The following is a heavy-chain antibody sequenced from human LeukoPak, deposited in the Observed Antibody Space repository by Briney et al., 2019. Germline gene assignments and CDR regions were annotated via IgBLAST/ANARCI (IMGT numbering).Heavy chain of an antibody. Sequence: PSETLSLTCTVSGGSISSSSYYWGWIRQPPGKGLEWIGSIYYSGSTNYNPSLKSRVTISVDTSKNQFSLKLSSVTAADTAVYYCARKGKQWLVNWYFDLWGRGTLVTVSS. V-gene: IGHV4-39*07. CDR3: ARKGKQWLVNWYFDL. D-gene: IGHD6-19*01. J-gene: IGHJ2*01. CDR1: GGSISSSSYY. CDR2: IYYSGST.